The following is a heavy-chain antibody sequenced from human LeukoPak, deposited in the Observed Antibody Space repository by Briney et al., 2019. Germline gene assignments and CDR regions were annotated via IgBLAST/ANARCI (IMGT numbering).Heavy chain of an antibody. CDR1: GGSISSSYF. D-gene: IGHD2-8*01. CDR3: ARRVFSSQGGGFDY. V-gene: IGHV4-39*01. J-gene: IGHJ4*02. Sequence: PSETLSLTCTVSGGSISSSYFWGWIRQPPGKGLEWIGSIYYSGSTYYNPSLKSRITISVDTSKSQFSLKLSSVTAADTAIYYCARRVFSSQGGGFDYWGQGTLVTVSS. CDR2: IYYSGST.